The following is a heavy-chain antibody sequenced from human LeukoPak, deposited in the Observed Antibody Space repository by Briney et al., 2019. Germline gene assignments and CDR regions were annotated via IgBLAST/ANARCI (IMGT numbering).Heavy chain of an antibody. CDR1: GFTFSSYA. CDR2: ISGSGGST. J-gene: IGHJ4*02. Sequence: GGSLRLSCAASGFTFSSYAMSWVRQAPGKGLEWVSSISGSGGSTYYADSVKGRFTISRDNSKNSLYLQMNSLRAEDTAVYYCARGGTYSNQIDYWGQGTLVTVSS. CDR3: ARGGTYSNQIDY. D-gene: IGHD4-11*01. V-gene: IGHV3-23*01.